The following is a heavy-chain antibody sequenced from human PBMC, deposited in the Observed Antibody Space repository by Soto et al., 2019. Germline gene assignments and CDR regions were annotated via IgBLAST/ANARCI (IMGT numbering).Heavy chain of an antibody. D-gene: IGHD3-22*01. J-gene: IGHJ4*02. V-gene: IGHV3-23*01. CDR2: ISGSGGST. CDR3: AKDLRQYYFDSSGCFDY. CDR1: GFTFSSYA. Sequence: EEQLLESGGGLVQPGGSLRLSCAASGFTFSSYAMSWVRQAPGKGLEWVSAISGSGGSTYYADSVKGRFTISRDNSKNTLYLQMNSLRAEDTAVYYCAKDLRQYYFDSSGCFDYWGQGTLVTVSS.